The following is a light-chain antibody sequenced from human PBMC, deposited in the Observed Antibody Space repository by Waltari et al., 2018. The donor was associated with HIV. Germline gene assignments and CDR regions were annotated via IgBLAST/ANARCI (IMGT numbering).Light chain of an antibody. V-gene: IGLV3-21*04. CDR3: QVWDSSSDHVL. CDR2: YDS. CDR1: NIERKS. Sequence: SSVLTQPPSVSVAPGKQAMITCGGNNIERKSVHWYQQKAGQAPVLLIYYDSDRPSGIPERFSGSNSGNTATLTISRVGDGDEADYYCQVWDSSSDHVLFGGGTKLTVL. J-gene: IGLJ2*01.